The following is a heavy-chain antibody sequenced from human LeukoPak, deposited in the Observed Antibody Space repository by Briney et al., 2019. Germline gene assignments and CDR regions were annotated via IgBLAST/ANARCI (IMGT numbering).Heavy chain of an antibody. D-gene: IGHD3-22*01. CDR2: INHSGST. Sequence: SETLSLTCAVYGGSFSGYYWSWIRQPPGKGLEWIGEINHSGSTNYNPSLKSRVTISVDTSKNQFSLKLSPVTAADTAVYYCARGPKDYYDSSGYYFLAFDIWGQGTMVTVSS. CDR1: GGSFSGYY. CDR3: ARGPKDYYDSSGYYFLAFDI. V-gene: IGHV4-34*01. J-gene: IGHJ3*02.